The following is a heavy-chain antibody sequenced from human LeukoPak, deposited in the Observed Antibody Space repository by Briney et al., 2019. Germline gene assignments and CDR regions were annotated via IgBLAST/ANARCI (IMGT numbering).Heavy chain of an antibody. CDR2: ISYDGSNK. CDR1: GFTFSSYG. V-gene: IGHV3-30*18. Sequence: PGGPLRLSCAASGFTFSSYGMHWVRQAPGKGLEWVAVISYDGSNKYYADSVKGRFTISRDNSKNTLYLQMNSLRAEDTAVYYCAKDRDGAFDIWDQGTMVTVSS. CDR3: AKDRDGAFDI. D-gene: IGHD3-10*01. J-gene: IGHJ3*02.